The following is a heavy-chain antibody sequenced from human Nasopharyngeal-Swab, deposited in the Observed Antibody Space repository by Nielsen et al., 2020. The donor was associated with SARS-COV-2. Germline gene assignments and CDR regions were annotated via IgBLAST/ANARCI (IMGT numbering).Heavy chain of an antibody. Sequence: GGSLRLSCAASGFIFSSYWMHWVRQAPGKGLVWASRIKSDGSSTSYADSVKGRFTISRDNAKNTLFLQMNSLRAEDTAVYYCARESIAAAGPGMDVWGQGTTVTVSS. V-gene: IGHV3-74*01. CDR3: ARESIAAAGPGMDV. CDR1: GFIFSSYW. D-gene: IGHD6-13*01. CDR2: IKSDGSST. J-gene: IGHJ6*02.